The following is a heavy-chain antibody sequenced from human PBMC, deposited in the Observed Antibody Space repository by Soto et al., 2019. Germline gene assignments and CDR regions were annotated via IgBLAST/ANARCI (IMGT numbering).Heavy chain of an antibody. J-gene: IGHJ4*02. CDR1: GYTFTSYY. CDR2: VYPSGGAT. D-gene: IGHD4-17*01. CDR3: GTTMTMPWYFDF. V-gene: IGHV1-46*01. Sequence: QVQLVQSGAEVKKPGASVKISCKTSGYTFTSYYVHWVRQAPGQGLEWMGMVYPSGGATSYAQKFQGRVAVTADTATNTVYMDLYSLRSDDTAVYYCGTTMTMPWYFDFWGQGTLVSVSS.